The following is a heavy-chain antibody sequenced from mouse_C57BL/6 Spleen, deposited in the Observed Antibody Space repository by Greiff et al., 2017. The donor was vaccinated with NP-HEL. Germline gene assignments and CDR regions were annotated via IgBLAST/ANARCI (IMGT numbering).Heavy chain of an antibody. CDR1: GFTFSDYG. V-gene: IGHV5-17*01. J-gene: IGHJ1*03. D-gene: IGHD4-1*01. Sequence: DVQLVESGGGLVKPGGSLKLSCAASGFTFSDYGMHWVRQAPEKGLEWVAYISSGSSTIYYADTVKGRFTISRDNAKNTLFLQMTSLRSEDTAMYYCARPGTGWYFDVWGTGTTVTVSS. CDR2: ISSGSSTI. CDR3: ARPGTGWYFDV.